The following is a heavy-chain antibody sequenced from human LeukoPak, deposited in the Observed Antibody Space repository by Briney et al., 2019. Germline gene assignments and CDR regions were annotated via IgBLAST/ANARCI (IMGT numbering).Heavy chain of an antibody. CDR3: ARLSQTPDYYSNGGYYYLGY. D-gene: IGHD3-22*01. Sequence: GASVKVSCKASRYTFTSYDINWVREAAGQGLEWMGWMNPNTGRTGFAQKLQGRLTMTRDTSISTAYMELSSLRSEDTAVYYCARLSQTPDYYSNGGYYYLGYWGQGTPVTVSS. V-gene: IGHV1-8*01. J-gene: IGHJ4*02. CDR1: RYTFTSYD. CDR2: MNPNTGRT.